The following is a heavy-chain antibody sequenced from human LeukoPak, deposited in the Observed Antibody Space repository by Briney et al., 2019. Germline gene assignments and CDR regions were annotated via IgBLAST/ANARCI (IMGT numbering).Heavy chain of an antibody. D-gene: IGHD5-24*01. V-gene: IGHV3-33*08. CDR1: GFTFSSYW. Sequence: GGSLRLSCAASGFTFSSYWMSWVRQAPGKGLEWVAVIWYDGSNKYYADSVKGRFTISRDNSKNTLYLQMNSLRAEDTAVYYCARDDEEMATTYWGQGTLVTVSS. CDR2: IWYDGSNK. J-gene: IGHJ4*02. CDR3: ARDDEEMATTY.